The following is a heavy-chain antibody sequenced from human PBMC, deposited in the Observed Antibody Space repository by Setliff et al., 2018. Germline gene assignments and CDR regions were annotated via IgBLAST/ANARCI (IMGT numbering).Heavy chain of an antibody. Sequence: ETLSLPCTVSGDSISNYSWNWIRQPAGKGLEWIGRIYVTESTKYNPSLKTRVTLSRDTSNNQFSLKLSSVTAADAALYCCSASRAYMVAVEEWFFPKTFNFWGQGSPVTVSS. V-gene: IGHV4-4*07. CDR3: SASRAYMVAVEEWFFPKTFNF. D-gene: IGHD3-10*01. CDR2: IYVTEST. CDR1: GDSISNYS. J-gene: IGHJ4*02.